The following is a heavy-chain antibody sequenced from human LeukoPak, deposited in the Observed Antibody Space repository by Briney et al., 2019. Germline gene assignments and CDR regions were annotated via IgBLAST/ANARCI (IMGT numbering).Heavy chain of an antibody. D-gene: IGHD3-3*01. CDR1: GFAFSRYS. Sequence: GGSLRLSCAASGFAFSRYSMNWVRQAPGKGLEWVSSISPDSNHIYYADSVRGRFTISRDDSQNSLHLRMNSLRADDTAVYYCTRLLLESSPPNDFWGQGTLVAVSS. V-gene: IGHV3-21*01. CDR2: ISPDSNHI. CDR3: TRLLLESSPPNDF. J-gene: IGHJ4*02.